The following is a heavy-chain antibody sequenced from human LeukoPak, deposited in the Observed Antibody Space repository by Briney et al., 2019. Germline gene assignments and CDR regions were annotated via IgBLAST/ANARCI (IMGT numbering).Heavy chain of an antibody. D-gene: IGHD3-3*01. CDR3: ARGGLGRFCDY. J-gene: IGHJ4*02. V-gene: IGHV3-13*01. CDR1: GFTFSSYD. CDR2: IGTAGDT. Sequence: GGSLRLSCAASGFTFSSYDMHWVRQATGKGLEWVSAIGTAGDTYYPGSVKGRFTISRENAKNSLYLQMNSLRAGDTAVYYCARGGLGRFCDYWGQGTLVTVSS.